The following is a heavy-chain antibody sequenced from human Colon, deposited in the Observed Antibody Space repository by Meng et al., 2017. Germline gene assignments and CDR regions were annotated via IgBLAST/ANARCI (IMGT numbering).Heavy chain of an antibody. CDR2: IYHGGDT. V-gene: IGHV4-4*02. CDR3: ARDSGYDKNWFDP. J-gene: IGHJ5*02. D-gene: IGHD5-12*01. Sequence: QGQLQESGPGLVKPSGTLSLTCAVPGASLSSSNWWSWVRQPPGKGLEWIGEIYHGGDTNYNPSLKSRVTISVDKSKNQFSLKVSSVTAADTAVYYCARDSGYDKNWFDPWGQGTLVTVSS. CDR1: GASLSSSNW.